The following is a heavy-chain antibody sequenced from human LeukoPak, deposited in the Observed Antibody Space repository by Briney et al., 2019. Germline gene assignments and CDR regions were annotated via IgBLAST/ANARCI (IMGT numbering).Heavy chain of an antibody. CDR3: AKDGLYYDVSAHVYYFDY. Sequence: GGSLRLSCAASGFTFRGYTMSWVRQAPGKGLEWVSHINGSGDYTYYIDSVKGRFTISRDNSKNTLYLQMNSLRGEDTALYYWAKDGLYYDVSAHVYYFDYGGQGPLVAVSS. CDR1: GFTFRGYT. J-gene: IGHJ4*02. CDR2: INGSGDYT. V-gene: IGHV3-23*01. D-gene: IGHD3-16*01.